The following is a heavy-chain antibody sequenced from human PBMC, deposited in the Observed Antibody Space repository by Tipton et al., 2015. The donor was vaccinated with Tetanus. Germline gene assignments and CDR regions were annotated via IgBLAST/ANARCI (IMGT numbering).Heavy chain of an antibody. V-gene: IGHV1-69*01. D-gene: IGHD1-7*01. CDR1: GGTFNSYT. CDR3: ARGHSPLYNWNFGYFDF. CDR2: IIPMFGTE. Sequence: QLVQSGAEVKRPGSSVKVSRKASGGTFNSYTITWVRQAPGQGLEWMGGIIPMFGTETYSQDLQGRVSITADESTGTAYMELSSLTSDDTAVYFCARGHSPLYNWNFGYFDFWGQGTLVTVSS. J-gene: IGHJ4*02.